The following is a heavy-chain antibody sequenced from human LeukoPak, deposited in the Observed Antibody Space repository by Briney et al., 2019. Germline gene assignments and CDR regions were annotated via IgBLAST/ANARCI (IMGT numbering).Heavy chain of an antibody. CDR3: ARDSSSWSQRYFDY. D-gene: IGHD6-13*01. Sequence: VASVTLSWKASGFTFASYAISWVRQAPGQGLEWVGWIIPIFSTANYAQTLEGRVTITTDKSTNPAYMELDSLRSEDTAVYYCARDSSSWSQRYFDYWGQGTLVTVSS. CDR1: GFTFASYA. J-gene: IGHJ4*02. CDR2: IIPIFSTA. V-gene: IGHV1-69*05.